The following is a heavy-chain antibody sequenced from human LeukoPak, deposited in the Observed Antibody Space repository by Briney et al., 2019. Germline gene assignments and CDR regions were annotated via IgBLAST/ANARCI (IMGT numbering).Heavy chain of an antibody. V-gene: IGHV3-23*01. D-gene: IGHD3-10*01. CDR3: AKDYYALLWFGKFNRKYYFDY. Sequence: GGSLRLSCAASGFTFSNYGMSWVRQAPGKGLQWVSGISGSGGERYYTESVKGRFTISRDNSKNTLYLQMNSLRAEDTAVYYCAKDYYALLWFGKFNRKYYFDYWGQGTLVTVSS. CDR2: ISGSGGER. CDR1: GFTFSNYG. J-gene: IGHJ4*02.